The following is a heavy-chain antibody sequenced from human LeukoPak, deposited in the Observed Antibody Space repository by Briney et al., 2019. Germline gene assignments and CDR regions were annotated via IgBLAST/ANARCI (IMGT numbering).Heavy chain of an antibody. J-gene: IGHJ4*02. CDR1: GYTFTGYY. V-gene: IGHV1-2*02. CDR2: INPNSGGT. D-gene: IGHD4-23*01. Sequence: GASVKVSCKASGYTFTGYYTHWVRQAPGQGLEWMGWINPNSGGTNYAQKFQGRVTMTRDTSISTAYMELSRLRSDDTAVYYCARVLDDYGGKVDYWGQGTLVTVSS. CDR3: ARVLDDYGGKVDY.